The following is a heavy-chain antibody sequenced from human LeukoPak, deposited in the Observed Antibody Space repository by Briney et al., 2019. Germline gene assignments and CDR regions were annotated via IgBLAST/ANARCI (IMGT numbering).Heavy chain of an antibody. D-gene: IGHD6-19*01. Sequence: QPGGSLGLSCAASGFTFSSYWMRWVRRAPGEGLEWVANIKQDGSEKYYVNSVKGRFTISRDNAKNSLYLQMNSLRAEDTAVYDCARDRFRRAVAGGRSDPWGQGTLVTVSS. CDR3: ARDRFRRAVAGGRSDP. J-gene: IGHJ5*02. CDR1: GFTFSSYW. CDR2: IKQDGSEK. V-gene: IGHV3-7*01.